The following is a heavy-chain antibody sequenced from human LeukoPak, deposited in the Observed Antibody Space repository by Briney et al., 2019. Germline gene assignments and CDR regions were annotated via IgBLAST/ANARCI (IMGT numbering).Heavy chain of an antibody. CDR1: GFTFSSYS. D-gene: IGHD3-22*01. J-gene: IGHJ3*02. Sequence: GGSLRLSCAASGFTFSSYSMDWVRQAPGKGLEWVSSISSSSSYIYYADSVKGRFTISRDNAKNSLYLQMNSLRAEDTAVYYCAKDGYYYDSSGYSYAFDIWGQGTMVTVSS. CDR3: AKDGYYYDSSGYSYAFDI. CDR2: ISSSSSYI. V-gene: IGHV3-21*01.